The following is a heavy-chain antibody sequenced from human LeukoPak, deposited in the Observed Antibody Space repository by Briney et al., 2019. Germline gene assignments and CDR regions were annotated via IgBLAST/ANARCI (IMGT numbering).Heavy chain of an antibody. CDR3: ARDCVVPAAILGVAGDAFDI. J-gene: IGHJ3*02. D-gene: IGHD2-2*01. CDR2: IYYSGST. CDR1: GGSISSSSYY. V-gene: IGHV4-39*07. Sequence: PSETLSLTCTVSGGSISSSSYYWGWIRQPPGKGLEWIGCIYYSGSTYYNPSLKSRVTISVDTSKNQFSLKLSSVTAADTAVYYCARDCVVPAAILGVAGDAFDIWGQGTMVTVSS.